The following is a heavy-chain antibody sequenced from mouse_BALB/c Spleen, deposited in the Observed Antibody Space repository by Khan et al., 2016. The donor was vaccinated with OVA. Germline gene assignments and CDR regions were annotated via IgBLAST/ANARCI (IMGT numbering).Heavy chain of an antibody. J-gene: IGHJ3*01. CDR3: TRGGYGSPFAY. D-gene: IGHD1-1*01. CDR1: GYTFTSFY. CDR2: INPSNGGT. V-gene: IGHV1S81*02. Sequence: QVQLKQSGAELVKPGASVELSCKASGYTFTSFYIYWVKQRPGQGLEGVGEINPSNGGTNFNEKFKNKATLTVDKSSSTAYMQLSSLTSEDSAVYYCTRGGYGSPFAYWGQGTLVTVS.